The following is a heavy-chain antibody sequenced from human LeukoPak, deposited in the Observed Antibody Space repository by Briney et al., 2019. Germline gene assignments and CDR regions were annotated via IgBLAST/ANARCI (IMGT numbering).Heavy chain of an antibody. CDR3: TTDYYDSVGYSSYY. J-gene: IGHJ4*02. CDR2: ISDTGTRT. Sequence: GGSLRLSCAASGFAFNTYALSWVRQAPGKGPEWVSGISDTGTRTYYADSVKGRFATSRDNSKSTLFLQMNSLRAEDTAVYYCTTDYYDSVGYSSYYWGQGTLVTVSS. CDR1: GFAFNTYA. V-gene: IGHV3-23*01. D-gene: IGHD3-22*01.